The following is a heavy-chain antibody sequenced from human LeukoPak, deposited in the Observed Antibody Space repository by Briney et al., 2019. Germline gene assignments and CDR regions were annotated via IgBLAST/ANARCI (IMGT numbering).Heavy chain of an antibody. D-gene: IGHD3-3*01. Sequence: GRSLRLSCAASGFTFSSYAMHWVRQAPGKGLEWVAVISYDGSNKYYADSVKGRFTISRDNSKNTPYLQMNSLRAEDTAVYYCARALLEWLYDYWGQGTLVTVSS. CDR1: GFTFSSYA. CDR3: ARALLEWLYDY. V-gene: IGHV3-30-3*01. CDR2: ISYDGSNK. J-gene: IGHJ4*02.